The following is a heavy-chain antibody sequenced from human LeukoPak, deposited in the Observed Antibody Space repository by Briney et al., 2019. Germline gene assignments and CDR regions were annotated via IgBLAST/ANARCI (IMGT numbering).Heavy chain of an antibody. CDR3: AIYVDTALGGSAFDI. V-gene: IGHV4-39*07. J-gene: IGHJ3*02. CDR1: GGSISSSSYY. Sequence: PSETLSLTCTVSGGSISSSSYYWGWLRQPPGKGLEGIGSIYYSGSTYYNPSLKSRVTISVDTSKNQFSLKLSSVTAADTAVYYCAIYVDTALGGSAFDIWGQGTMVTVSS. CDR2: IYYSGST. D-gene: IGHD5-18*01.